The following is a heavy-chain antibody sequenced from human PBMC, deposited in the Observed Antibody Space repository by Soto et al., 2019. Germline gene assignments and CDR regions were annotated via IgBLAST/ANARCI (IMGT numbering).Heavy chain of an antibody. V-gene: IGHV4-34*01. J-gene: IGHJ4*02. CDR2: INHSGST. D-gene: IGHD2-15*01. CDR3: ARGSCSGGSCYSAY. CDR1: GGSFSGYY. Sequence: SETLSLTCAVYGGSFSGYYWSWIRQPPGKGLEWIGEINHSGSTNYNPSLKSRVTISVDTSKNQFSLKLSSVTAADTVVYYCARGSCSGGSCYSAYWGQGTLVTVSS.